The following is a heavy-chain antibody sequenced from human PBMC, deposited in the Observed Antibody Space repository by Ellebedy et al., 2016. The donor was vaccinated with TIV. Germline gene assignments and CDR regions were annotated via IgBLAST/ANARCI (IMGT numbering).Heavy chain of an antibody. D-gene: IGHD6-19*01. Sequence: ASVKVSCKASGFTFTSSAMQWVRQARGQRLEWIGWIVVGSGNTKYSQKFQGRVTITRDTSASTAYMELSSLRSEDTAVYYCARREWLGYYDYWGQGTLVTVSS. V-gene: IGHV1-58*02. CDR3: ARREWLGYYDY. CDR1: GFTFTSSA. CDR2: IVVGSGNT. J-gene: IGHJ4*02.